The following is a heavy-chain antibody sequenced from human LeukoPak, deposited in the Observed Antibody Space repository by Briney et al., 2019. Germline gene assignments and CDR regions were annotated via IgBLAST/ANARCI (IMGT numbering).Heavy chain of an antibody. D-gene: IGHD3-3*01. Sequence: ASVKVSCKASGYTFTSYGISWVRQAPGQGLEWMGWISAYNGNTNYAQKLQGRVTMTTDTSTSTAYMELRSLRSDDTAVYYCARVTGITIFGVVSNGMDVWGQGTTVTVS. CDR2: ISAYNGNT. V-gene: IGHV1-18*01. CDR3: ARVTGITIFGVVSNGMDV. J-gene: IGHJ6*02. CDR1: GYTFTSYG.